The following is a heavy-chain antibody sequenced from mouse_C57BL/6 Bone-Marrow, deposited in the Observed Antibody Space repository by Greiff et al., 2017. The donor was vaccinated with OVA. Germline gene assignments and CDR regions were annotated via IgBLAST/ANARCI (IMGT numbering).Heavy chain of an antibody. CDR3: TSDDYGDYAMDY. J-gene: IGHJ4*01. CDR1: GFTFSDAW. D-gene: IGHD2-4*01. CDR2: LRNKANNHAT. Sequence: EVQGVESGGGLVQPGGSMKLSCAASGFTFSDAWMDWVRQSPGKGLEWVAELRNKANNHATYYAESVKGRFTISRDESKSSVYLQMNSLRAEDTGIYDCTSDDYGDYAMDYWGQGTSVTVTS. V-gene: IGHV6-6*01.